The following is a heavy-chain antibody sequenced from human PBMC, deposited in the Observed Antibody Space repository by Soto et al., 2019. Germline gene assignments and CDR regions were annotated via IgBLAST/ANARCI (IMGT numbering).Heavy chain of an antibody. CDR3: AKVGTMIVVAANFDY. D-gene: IGHD3-22*01. V-gene: IGHV3-30*18. CDR2: ISYDGSNK. CDR1: EFTFSSYG. Sequence: GGSLRLSCAASEFTFSSYGMHWVRQAPGKGLEWVALISYDGSNKYYADSVKGRFTISRDNSKNTLYLQMNSLRVEDTAVYYCAKVGTMIVVAANFDYWGQGTLVTVSS. J-gene: IGHJ4*02.